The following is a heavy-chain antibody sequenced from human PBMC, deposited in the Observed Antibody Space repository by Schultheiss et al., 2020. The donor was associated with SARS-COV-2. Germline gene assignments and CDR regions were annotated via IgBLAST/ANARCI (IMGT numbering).Heavy chain of an antibody. CDR3: ARAVGPISPQYFDY. CDR1: GFTFSSYS. D-gene: IGHD3/OR15-3a*01. Sequence: GGSLRLSCAASGFTFSSYSMNWVRQAPGKGLEWVSYISSSGSTIYYADSVKGRFTISRDNAKNSLYLQMNSLRAEDTAVYYCARAVGPISPQYFDYWGQGTLVTVSS. CDR2: ISSSGSTI. J-gene: IGHJ4*02. V-gene: IGHV3-48*01.